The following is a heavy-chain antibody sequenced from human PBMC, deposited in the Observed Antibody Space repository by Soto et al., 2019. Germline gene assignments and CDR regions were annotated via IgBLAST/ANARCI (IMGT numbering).Heavy chain of an antibody. V-gene: IGHV4-4*07. D-gene: IGHD1-1*01. CDR1: GASISGFY. Sequence: SETLSLTCTVSGASISGFYWSWIRKSAGKGLEWIGRIYATGTTDYNPSLKSRVMMSVDTSKKQLSLKLRSVTAADTAVYYCVRDGTKTLRDRFDPWGQGISVPVYS. CDR2: IYATGTT. J-gene: IGHJ5*02. CDR3: VRDGTKTLRDRFDP.